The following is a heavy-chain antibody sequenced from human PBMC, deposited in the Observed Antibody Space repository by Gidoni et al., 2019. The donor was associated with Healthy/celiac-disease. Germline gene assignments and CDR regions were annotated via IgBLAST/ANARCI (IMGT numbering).Heavy chain of an antibody. CDR3: ASTSLAAAGLFAY. V-gene: IGHV1-46*03. Sequence: HVQLVQSGAEVTKPGSSVKVSCKASGYTFTSYYMHWVRQAPGQGLEWMGIINPSGGSTSYAQKLQGRVTMTRDTSTSTVYMELSSLRSEDTAVYYCASTSLAAAGLFAYWGQGTLVTVSS. CDR2: INPSGGST. D-gene: IGHD6-13*01. CDR1: GYTFTSYY. J-gene: IGHJ4*02.